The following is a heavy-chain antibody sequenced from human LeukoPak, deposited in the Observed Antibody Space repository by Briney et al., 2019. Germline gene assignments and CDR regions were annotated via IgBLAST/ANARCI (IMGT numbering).Heavy chain of an antibody. V-gene: IGHV3-23*01. J-gene: IGHJ4*02. CDR2: ISGSGGST. CDR3: AKVAQWLVLGYFDY. Sequence: GGSLRHSCAASGFTLSSYAMSWVRQAPGKGLEWVSAISGSGGSTYYADSVKGRFTISRDNSKNTLYLQMNSLRAEDTAVYYCAKVAQWLVLGYFDYWGQGTLVTVSS. CDR1: GFTLSSYA. D-gene: IGHD6-19*01.